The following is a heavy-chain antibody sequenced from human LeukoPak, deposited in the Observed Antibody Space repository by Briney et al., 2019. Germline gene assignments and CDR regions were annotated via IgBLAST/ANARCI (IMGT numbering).Heavy chain of an antibody. V-gene: IGHV4-34*01. J-gene: IGHJ4*02. Sequence: SETLSLTCAVYGGSFSGYYWSWIRQPPGRGLEWIGEINHSGSTNYNPSLKSRVTISVDTSKNQFSLKLSSVTAADTAVYYCARKSTGQWLVRAYFDYWGQGTLVTVSS. CDR2: INHSGST. D-gene: IGHD6-19*01. CDR3: ARKSTGQWLVRAYFDY. CDR1: GGSFSGYY.